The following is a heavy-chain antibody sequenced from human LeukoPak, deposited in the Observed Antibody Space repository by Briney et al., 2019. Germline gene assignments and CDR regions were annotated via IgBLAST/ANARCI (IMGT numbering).Heavy chain of an antibody. V-gene: IGHV3-74*01. D-gene: IGHD6-19*01. CDR2: IDHGGSGT. J-gene: IGHJ4*02. CDR1: GLTLYNYW. Sequence: GGSLRLSCSASGLTLYNYWMHWVRQIPGKGLVWVSRIDHGGSGTSYADSVKGRFTISRDNAKNSLYLQMNSLRVEDTAFYYCAKDNRRHYTSGPNPDSLHWGQGALVTVSS. CDR3: AKDNRRHYTSGPNPDSLH.